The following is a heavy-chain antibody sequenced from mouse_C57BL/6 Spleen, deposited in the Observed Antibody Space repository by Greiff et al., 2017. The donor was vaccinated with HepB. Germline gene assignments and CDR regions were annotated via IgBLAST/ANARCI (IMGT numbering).Heavy chain of an antibody. V-gene: IGHV5-6*01. CDR2: ISSGGSYT. D-gene: IGHD4-1*01. J-gene: IGHJ4*01. Sequence: EVKLVESGGDLVKPGGSLKLSCAASGFTFSSYGMSWVRQTPDKRLEWVATISSGGSYTYYPDSVKGRFTISRDNAKNTLYLQMSSLKSEDTAMYYCARQDWDHYAMDYWGQGTSVTVSS. CDR1: GFTFSSYG. CDR3: ARQDWDHYAMDY.